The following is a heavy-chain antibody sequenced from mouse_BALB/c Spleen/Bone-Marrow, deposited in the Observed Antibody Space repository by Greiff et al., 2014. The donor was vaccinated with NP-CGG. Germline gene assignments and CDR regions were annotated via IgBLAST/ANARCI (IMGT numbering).Heavy chain of an antibody. CDR1: GFSLTSYG. D-gene: IGHD1-1*02. CDR3: ARHGNYAMDY. CDR2: IWSDGST. V-gene: IGHV2-6-1*01. J-gene: IGHJ4*01. Sequence: VKLMESGPGLVAPSQSLSITCTISGFSLTSYGVHWVRQPPGKGLEWLVVIWSDGSTTYNSALRSRLSISKDNSKSQVFLKMNSLQTDDTAMYYCARHGNYAMDYWGQGTSVTVSS.